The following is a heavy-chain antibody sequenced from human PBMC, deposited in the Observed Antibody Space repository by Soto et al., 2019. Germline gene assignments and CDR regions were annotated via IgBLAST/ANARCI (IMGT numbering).Heavy chain of an antibody. CDR3: AHKGGRGAGMDV. V-gene: IGHV2-5*02. CDR1: GFSLTTSGAG. D-gene: IGHD2-15*01. J-gene: IGHJ6*02. CDR2: IYWDDDK. Sequence: QITLKESGPTLVKPTQTLTLTCTFSGFSLTTSGAGVVWIRQPPGKALEWLALIYWDDDKRYSPSLKSRLTITKDTSKNQVVLTMTNMDPVDTATYYCAHKGGRGAGMDVWGQGTTVTVSS.